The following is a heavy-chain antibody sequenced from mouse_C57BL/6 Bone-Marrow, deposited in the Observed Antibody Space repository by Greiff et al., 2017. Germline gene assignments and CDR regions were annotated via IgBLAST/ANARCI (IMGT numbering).Heavy chain of an antibody. J-gene: IGHJ2*01. CDR3: AREKYYYGGSDDY. D-gene: IGHD1-1*01. V-gene: IGHV1-78*01. CDR2: IYPRDGST. CDR1: GYTFTDHT. Sequence: QVQLQQSDAELVKPGASVKISCKASGYTFTDHTIHWMQQRPEQGLEWIGYIYPRDGSTKYNEQFKGKATLTADKSSSTAYMQLNSLTSEDSAVYVCAREKYYYGGSDDYWGQGTTLTVSS.